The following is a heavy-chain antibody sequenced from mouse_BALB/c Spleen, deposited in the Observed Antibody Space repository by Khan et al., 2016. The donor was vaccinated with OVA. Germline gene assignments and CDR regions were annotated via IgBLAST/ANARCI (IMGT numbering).Heavy chain of an antibody. CDR3: ANFDYNYYAVDY. V-gene: IGHV2-3*01. J-gene: IGHJ4*01. CDR1: GFSLTSYG. CDR2: IWGDGNT. Sequence: QVQLKQSGPGLVAPSQSLSITCTVSGFSLTSYGVSWVRQPPGKGLEWLGVIWGDGNTNYLSALMSRLSISKDNSKSQVLLKLHSLQTDDTATYYCANFDYNYYAVDYWGQGTSVTVSS. D-gene: IGHD2-4*01.